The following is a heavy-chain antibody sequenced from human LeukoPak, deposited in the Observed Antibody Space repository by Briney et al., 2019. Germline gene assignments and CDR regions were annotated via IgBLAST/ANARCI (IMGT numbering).Heavy chain of an antibody. CDR3: APQRSYGAFDI. CDR2: VDPEDVET. D-gene: IGHD1-26*01. Sequence: ASVRVSCKVSGYTFTDYYMHWVHQAPGKGLEWMGLVDPEDVETIYAEKFQGRVTITADTSTDTAYMELSSLRSEDTAVYYCAPQRSYGAFDIWGQGTMVTVSS. J-gene: IGHJ3*02. V-gene: IGHV1-69-2*01. CDR1: GYTFTDYY.